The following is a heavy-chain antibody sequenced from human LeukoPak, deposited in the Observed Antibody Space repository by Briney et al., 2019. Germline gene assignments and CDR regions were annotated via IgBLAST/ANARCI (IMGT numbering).Heavy chain of an antibody. CDR1: GFTFSSYS. CDR2: ISYDGSNK. D-gene: IGHD6-19*01. Sequence: PGGSLRLSCAASGFTFSSYSMNWVRQAPGKGLEWVAVISYDGSNKYYADSVKGRFTISRDNSKNTLYLQMNSLRAEDTAVYYCAKVGYSSLHDYWGQGTLVTVSS. V-gene: IGHV3-30*18. J-gene: IGHJ4*02. CDR3: AKVGYSSLHDY.